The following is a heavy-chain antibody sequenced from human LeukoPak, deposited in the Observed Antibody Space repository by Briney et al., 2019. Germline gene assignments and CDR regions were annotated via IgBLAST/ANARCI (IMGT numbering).Heavy chain of an antibody. CDR2: ISSSGSTI. CDR3: AREASYYDFWSGYIETRTNGMDV. Sequence: GGSLRLSCAASGFTFSDYYMSWIRQAPGKGLEWVSYISSSGSTIYYADSVKGRFTISRDNAKNSLYLQMNSLRAEDTAVYYCAREASYYDFWSGYIETRTNGMDVWGQGTTVTVSS. CDR1: GFTFSDYY. D-gene: IGHD3-3*01. V-gene: IGHV3-11*01. J-gene: IGHJ6*02.